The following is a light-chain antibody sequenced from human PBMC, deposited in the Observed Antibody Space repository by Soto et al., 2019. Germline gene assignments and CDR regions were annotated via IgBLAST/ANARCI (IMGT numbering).Light chain of an antibody. Sequence: EIVLTQSPATLSLSPGERATLSCGASQSVSGNYLAWYQQKPGLAPRLLIFDASNRAPGTPDRFSGSGAGTDFTFTISRLEPEDSAVYYCQQYGSSRGTFGQGTKVEIK. V-gene: IGKV3D-20*01. CDR3: QQYGSSRGT. CDR2: DAS. J-gene: IGKJ1*01. CDR1: QSVSGNY.